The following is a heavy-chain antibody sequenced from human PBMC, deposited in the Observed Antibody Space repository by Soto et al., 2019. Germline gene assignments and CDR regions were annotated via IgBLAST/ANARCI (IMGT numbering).Heavy chain of an antibody. V-gene: IGHV3-33*01. CDR3: VRDYINFDY. CDR1: GFTFTSYG. J-gene: IGHJ4*02. Sequence: QAQLVESGGGVVQPGRSLRLSCAASGFTFTSYGMHWVRQAPGKGLEWVAVIWYDGSDKYYADSVKGRFTISRDNSNNMLYLQMNSLRAEDTAVYYCVRDYINFDYWGQGTPVTVSS. CDR2: IWYDGSDK. D-gene: IGHD4-4*01.